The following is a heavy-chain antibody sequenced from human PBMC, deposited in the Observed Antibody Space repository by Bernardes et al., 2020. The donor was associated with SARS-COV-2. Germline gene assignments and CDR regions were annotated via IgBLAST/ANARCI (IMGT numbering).Heavy chain of an antibody. CDR3: ARDFLPTVTNQYGMDV. J-gene: IGHJ6*02. V-gene: IGHV1-18*04. CDR2: ISGYNSNT. CDR1: GYTFTSYG. D-gene: IGHD4-17*01. Sequence: ASVKVSCKASGYTFTSYGISWVRQAPGQGLEWMGWISGYNSNTNYAQKFQGRATMTTDTSTSTAYMELRSLTSDDTAVYYCARDFLPTVTNQYGMDVWGQGTTVTVSS.